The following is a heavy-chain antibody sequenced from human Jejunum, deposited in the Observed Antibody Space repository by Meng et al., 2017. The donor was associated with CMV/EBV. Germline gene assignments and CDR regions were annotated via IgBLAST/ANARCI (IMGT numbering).Heavy chain of an antibody. CDR3: ARVRYYDFWSGEFDY. CDR1: FTLSDYY. Sequence: FTLSDYYMSWIRQAPGKGLEWVSYISSSGSTIYYADSVKGRFTISRDNAKNSLYLQMNSLRAEDTAVYYCARVRYYDFWSGEFDYWGQGTLVTVSS. D-gene: IGHD3-3*01. V-gene: IGHV3-11*01. J-gene: IGHJ4*02. CDR2: ISSSGSTI.